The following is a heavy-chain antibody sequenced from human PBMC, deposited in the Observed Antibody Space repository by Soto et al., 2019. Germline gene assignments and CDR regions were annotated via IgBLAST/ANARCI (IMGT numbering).Heavy chain of an antibody. V-gene: IGHV3-23*01. Sequence: GGSLRLSCAASGFTFDTYAMSWVRQAPGKGLEWVSDISDSGGSTYYADSVKGRFTISRDNSKNTLYLQMNSLRAEDTAVYYCAKRLSYPNSWFYFDYWGQGPLVTVSS. CDR2: ISDSGGST. J-gene: IGHJ4*02. CDR3: AKRLSYPNSWFYFDY. CDR1: GFTFDTYA. D-gene: IGHD6-13*01.